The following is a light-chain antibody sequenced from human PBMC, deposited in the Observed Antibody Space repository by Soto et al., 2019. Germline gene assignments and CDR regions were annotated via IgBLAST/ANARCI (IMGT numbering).Light chain of an antibody. CDR1: SSDVGGYNY. J-gene: IGLJ3*02. CDR3: CSYAGSYTWV. CDR2: DVS. V-gene: IGLV2-11*01. Sequence: QSVLTQPRSVSGSPGQSVTISCTGTSSDVGGYNYVSWYQQHPGKAPKLMIYDVSKRPSGVPDRFSGSKSGNTASLTISGPQAEGEADYYCCSYAGSYTWVFGGGTKLTVL.